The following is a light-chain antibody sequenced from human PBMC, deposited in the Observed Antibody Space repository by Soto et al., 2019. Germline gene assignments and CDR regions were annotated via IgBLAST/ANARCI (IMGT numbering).Light chain of an antibody. V-gene: IGLV2-18*01. J-gene: IGLJ2*01. CDR1: SSDDGSYNR. CDR2: EVS. CDR3: SFYTSSSTVA. Sequence: QSALTQPPSVSGSPGQSVTIPCTASSSDDGSYNRVSWYQQPPGTPPKLMIYEVSNRPSGVPDRFSGSKSGNTASLTISGLQAEDETNYYCSFYTSSSTVAFGGGTKLTVL.